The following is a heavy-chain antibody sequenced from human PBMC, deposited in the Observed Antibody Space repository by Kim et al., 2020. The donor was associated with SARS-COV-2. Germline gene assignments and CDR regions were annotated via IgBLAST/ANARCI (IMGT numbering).Heavy chain of an antibody. Sequence: WGSLRLSCATSGVSFTSYWMSWVRQVPGKGLEWEANIKQDGSETYYVDSVKGRFTISRDNAKNSLYLQMSSLRAEDTAVYHCAREVRAPAALEGYYFSG. J-gene: IGHJ6*01. CDR1: GVSFTSYW. D-gene: IGHD2-2*01. CDR2: IKQDGSET. V-gene: IGHV3-7*01. CDR3: AREVRAPAALEGYYFSG.